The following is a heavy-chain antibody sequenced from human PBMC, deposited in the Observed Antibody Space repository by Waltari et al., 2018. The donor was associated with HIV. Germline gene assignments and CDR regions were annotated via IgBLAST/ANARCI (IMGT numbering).Heavy chain of an antibody. D-gene: IGHD3-22*01. Sequence: QVQLQQWGAGLLKPSETLSLTCAVYGGSFSGYYWSWIRQPPGKGLEWIGEINHSGSTNYNPSLKSRVTISVDTSKNQFSLKLSSVTAADTAVYYCARGYARTYYYDSSGYNDYWGQGTLVTVSS. CDR3: ARGYARTYYYDSSGYNDY. CDR1: GGSFSGYY. CDR2: INHSGST. J-gene: IGHJ4*02. V-gene: IGHV4-34*01.